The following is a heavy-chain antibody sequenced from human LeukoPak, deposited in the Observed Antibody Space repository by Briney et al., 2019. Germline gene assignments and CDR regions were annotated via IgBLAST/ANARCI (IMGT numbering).Heavy chain of an antibody. V-gene: IGHV3-23*01. Sequence: GGSLRLSCAASGFTVSDYALGWVRQAPGKGLEWVSGISGTARSAYYTDSVKGRFTVSRENSKKTLYLQMSSLRAEDTAVYYCGKDVLRLNYGYFDLWGRGTLVTVSS. J-gene: IGHJ2*01. CDR2: ISGTARSA. D-gene: IGHD2-21*01. CDR3: GKDVLRLNYGYFDL. CDR1: GFTVSDYA.